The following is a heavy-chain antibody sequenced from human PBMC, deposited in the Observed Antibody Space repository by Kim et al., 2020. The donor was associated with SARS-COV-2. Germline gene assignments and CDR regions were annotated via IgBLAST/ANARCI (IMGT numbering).Heavy chain of an antibody. J-gene: IGHJ6*02. V-gene: IGHV3-33*05. CDR1: GFTFSIYG. CDR3: ARVNLANYYYGMDV. CDR2: ISYDGSNK. Sequence: GGSLRLSCAASGFTFSIYGMHWVRQAPGKGLEWMAVISYDGSNKYYVDSVKGRFTISRDNSKNTLYLQMNSLRAEDTAVYYCARVNLANYYYGMDVWGQGTTVTVSS.